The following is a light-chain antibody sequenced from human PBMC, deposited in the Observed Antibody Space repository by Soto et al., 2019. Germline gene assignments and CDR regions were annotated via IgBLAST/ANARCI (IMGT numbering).Light chain of an antibody. CDR2: GAS. CDR1: QSVSSSY. Sequence: EILLTQPPAPLSLSTGERATLSCRASQSVSSSYLAWYQQKPGQAPRLLIYGASSRATGIPDRFSGSGSGTDFTLTISRLEPEDFAVYYCQQYGSAPPWTFGQGTKVDI. CDR3: QQYGSAPPWT. J-gene: IGKJ1*01. V-gene: IGKV3-20*01.